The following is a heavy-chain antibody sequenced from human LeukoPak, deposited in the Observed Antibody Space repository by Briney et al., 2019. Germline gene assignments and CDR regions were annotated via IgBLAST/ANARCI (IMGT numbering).Heavy chain of an antibody. CDR3: VRGRGWFDP. Sequence: GGSLRLSCAPSGFTFSSYWMHWVRQAPGKGLVWVSRINSDGSSTIYADSVKGRVTISRDNAKNSVYLQMNSLRVEDTAMYYCVRGRGWFDPWGQGTLVTISS. V-gene: IGHV3-74*01. CDR1: GFTFSSYW. J-gene: IGHJ5*02. CDR2: INSDGSST.